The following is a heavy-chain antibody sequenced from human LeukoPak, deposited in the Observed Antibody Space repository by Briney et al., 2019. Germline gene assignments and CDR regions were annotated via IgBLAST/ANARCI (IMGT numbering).Heavy chain of an antibody. V-gene: IGHV4-59*12. CDR1: GFTFSDYY. J-gene: IGHJ2*01. CDR3: ARADYYGSGSFYTRWYFDL. D-gene: IGHD3-10*01. Sequence: GSLRLSCAASGFTFSDYYMNWIRQSPGKGLEWIGSVYYSGNTHYNPSLKSRVTVSVDMSRNQFSLKLNSVTAADTAVYYCARADYYGSGSFYTRWYFDLWGRGTLVTISS. CDR2: VYYSGNT.